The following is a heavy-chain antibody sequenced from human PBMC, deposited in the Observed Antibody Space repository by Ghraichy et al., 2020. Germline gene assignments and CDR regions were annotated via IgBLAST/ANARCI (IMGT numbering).Heavy chain of an antibody. CDR3: ASWTPGRGLWEGGWFDP. J-gene: IGHJ5*02. CDR1: GGSISSGGYY. D-gene: IGHD3/OR15-3a*01. CDR2: IYYSGST. Sequence: TLSLTCTVSGGSISSGGYYWSWIRQHPGKGLEWIGYIYYSGSTYYNPSLKSRVTISVDTSKNQFSLKLSSVTAADTAVYYCASWTPGRGLWEGGWFDPWGQGTLVTVSS. V-gene: IGHV4-31*03.